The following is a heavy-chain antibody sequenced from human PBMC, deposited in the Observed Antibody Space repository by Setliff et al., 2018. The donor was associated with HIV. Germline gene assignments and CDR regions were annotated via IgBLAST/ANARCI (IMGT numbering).Heavy chain of an antibody. CDR1: GGSMSGYY. V-gene: IGHV4-59*01. CDR3: ARGAYYNFWSGYSAGGGSLGP. CDR2: IYYSGST. D-gene: IGHD3-3*01. Sequence: PSETLSLPCSVSGGSMSGYYWNWVRQPPGKGLEWMGYIYYSGSTDYNPALKRRVTISLDTSKNQFSLKLSSVTAADTAVYYCARGAYYNFWSGYSAGGGSLGPWGQGTLVTVSS. J-gene: IGHJ5*02.